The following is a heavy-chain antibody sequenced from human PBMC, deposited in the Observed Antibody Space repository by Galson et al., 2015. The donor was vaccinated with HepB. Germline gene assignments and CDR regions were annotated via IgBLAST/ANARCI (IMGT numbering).Heavy chain of an antibody. D-gene: IGHD5-24*01. J-gene: IGHJ3*02. CDR3: ARERMATITLHAFDI. CDR1: GFTFSSYS. Sequence: SLRLSCAASGFTFSSYSMNWVRQAPGKGLEWVSSISSSSSYIYYADSVKGRFTISRDNAKNSLYLQMNSLRAEDTAAYYCARERMATITLHAFDIWGQGTMVTVSS. V-gene: IGHV3-21*01. CDR2: ISSSSSYI.